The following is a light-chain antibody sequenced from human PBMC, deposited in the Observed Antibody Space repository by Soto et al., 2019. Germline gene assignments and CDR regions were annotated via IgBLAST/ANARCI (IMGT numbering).Light chain of an antibody. CDR2: AAS. Sequence: EIVLTQSPGTLSLSPGERAALSCRASQSVRTTYLACYQQKPGQAPRLLIYAASSRATGIPDRFSRSGSGTDFTLTISRLEPADFAVYYCQQYGSSPTTFGQGTKVEIK. V-gene: IGKV3-20*01. CDR1: QSVRTTY. J-gene: IGKJ1*01. CDR3: QQYGSSPTT.